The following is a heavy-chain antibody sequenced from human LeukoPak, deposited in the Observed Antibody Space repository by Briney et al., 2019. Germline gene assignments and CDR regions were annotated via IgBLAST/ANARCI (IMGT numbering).Heavy chain of an antibody. Sequence: SETLSLTCTVSGGSISSYYWSWIRQPPGKGLEWIGYIYYSGSTNYNPSLKSRVTISVDTSKNQFSLKLSSVTAADTAVYYCAAPSGAEYNFDYWGQGTLVTVSS. CDR3: AAPSGAEYNFDY. CDR2: IYYSGST. D-gene: IGHD2/OR15-2a*01. V-gene: IGHV4-59*12. J-gene: IGHJ4*02. CDR1: GGSISSYY.